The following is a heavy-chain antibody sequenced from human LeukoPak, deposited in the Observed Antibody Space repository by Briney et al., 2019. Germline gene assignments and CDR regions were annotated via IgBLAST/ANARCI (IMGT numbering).Heavy chain of an antibody. CDR2: ISGSGGST. V-gene: IGHV3-23*01. CDR3: ANHLPDYGDYFYWYFDL. CDR1: GFTFSSYA. Sequence: PGGSLRLSCAASGFTFSSYAMSWVRQAPGKGLEWVSAISGSGGSTYYADSVKGRFTISRDNSKNTLYLQMNSLRAEDTALYHCANHLPDYGDYFYWYFDLWGRGTLVTVSS. J-gene: IGHJ2*01. D-gene: IGHD4-17*01.